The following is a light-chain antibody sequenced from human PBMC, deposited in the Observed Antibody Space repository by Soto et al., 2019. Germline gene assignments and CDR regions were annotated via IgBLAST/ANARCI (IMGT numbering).Light chain of an antibody. Sequence: DIQMTQSPSTLSASVGDRVTTTCRASQSISSWLAWYQQKPGKAPKLLIYDASSLESGVPSRFSGSGSGTEFTLTISSLQPDDFATYYCQQYNSYSMYTFGQGTKLEIK. J-gene: IGKJ2*01. CDR3: QQYNSYSMYT. V-gene: IGKV1-5*01. CDR1: QSISSW. CDR2: DAS.